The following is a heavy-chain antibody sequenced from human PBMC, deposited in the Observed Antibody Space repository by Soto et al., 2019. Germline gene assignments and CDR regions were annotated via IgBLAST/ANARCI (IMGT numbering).Heavy chain of an antibody. D-gene: IGHD2-8*01. V-gene: IGHV3-74*01. CDR1: GFTFSNAG. J-gene: IGHJ4*02. CDR2: INPGGSIT. Sequence: WGSLRLSCAASGFTFSNAGMNWVRQAPGKGLVWVSRINPGGSITAYADSVKGRFTISRDNAKNTLYLQMNSLRGDDTAVYYCARVPTGKYGVWNYWGQGTLVTVSS. CDR3: ARVPTGKYGVWNY.